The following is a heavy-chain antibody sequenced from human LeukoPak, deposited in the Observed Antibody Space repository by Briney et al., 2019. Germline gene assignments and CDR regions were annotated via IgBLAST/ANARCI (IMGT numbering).Heavy chain of an antibody. CDR1: GGSISPYY. V-gene: IGHV4-59*01. CDR3: ATGYSSTWYYFDY. Sequence: PSETLSLTCTVSGGSISPYYWNWLRQPPGKGLEWIGYIYHSGSTNYNPSLKSRVTISADTSKDQFSLKLASVTAADTAVYYCATGYSSTWYYFDYWGQGTLVTVSS. CDR2: IYHSGST. J-gene: IGHJ4*02. D-gene: IGHD6-13*01.